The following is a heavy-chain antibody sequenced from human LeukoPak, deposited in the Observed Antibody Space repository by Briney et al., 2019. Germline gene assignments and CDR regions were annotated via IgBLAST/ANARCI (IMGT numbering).Heavy chain of an antibody. Sequence: SETLSLTCTVSGGSITSYYWSWIRQPPGKGLEWIGHIYHSESTNYNPSLKSRVTISIDTSKNQFSLKPSSVTAADTAVYYCARHTYYYDSNGYYYFDYWGQGILVTVSS. V-gene: IGHV4-59*08. CDR3: ARHTYYYDSNGYYYFDY. CDR2: IYHSEST. D-gene: IGHD3-22*01. CDR1: GGSITSYY. J-gene: IGHJ4*02.